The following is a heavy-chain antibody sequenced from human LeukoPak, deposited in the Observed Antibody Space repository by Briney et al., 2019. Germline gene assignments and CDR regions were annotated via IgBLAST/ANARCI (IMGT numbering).Heavy chain of an antibody. V-gene: IGHV1-18*01. Sequence: ASVKVSCKASGYTFTAYGISWVRQAPGQGLEWMGWISANNGNTNYAQRVQGRVTMTRDTSTSTAYMELRSLRYDDTAVYYCSRDDGPFGGVRFDHWGQGTLVTVSS. D-gene: IGHD3-16*01. CDR2: ISANNGNT. CDR3: SRDDGPFGGVRFDH. J-gene: IGHJ4*02. CDR1: GYTFTAYG.